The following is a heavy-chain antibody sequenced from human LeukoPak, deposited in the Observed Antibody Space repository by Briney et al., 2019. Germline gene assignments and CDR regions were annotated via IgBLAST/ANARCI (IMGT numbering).Heavy chain of an antibody. V-gene: IGHV3-7*05. CDR2: LKPDGRDK. J-gene: IGHJ4*02. CDR1: GFTFSSYR. CDR3: VRDLDF. Sequence: GGSLRLSCAASGFTFSSYRMDWVRQAPGKGLEWVANLKPDGRDKYYTDSVKGRFTISRDNAKGSLYLQMNSLRAEDTAVYYCVRDLDFWGQGTLVTVSS.